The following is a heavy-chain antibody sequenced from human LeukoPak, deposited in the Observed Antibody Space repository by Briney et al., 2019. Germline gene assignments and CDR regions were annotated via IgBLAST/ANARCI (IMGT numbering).Heavy chain of an antibody. D-gene: IGHD3-22*01. CDR3: ARDGNYYDSSGYYYGGSYFDY. V-gene: IGHV3-21*01. J-gene: IGHJ4*02. Sequence: GGSLRLSCAASGFTFSSYSMNWVRQAPGKGLEWVSSISSSSSYIYYADSVKGRFTISRDNAKNSLYLKMNSLRAEDTAVYYCARDGNYYDSSGYYYGGSYFDYWGQGTLVTVSS. CDR1: GFTFSSYS. CDR2: ISSSSSYI.